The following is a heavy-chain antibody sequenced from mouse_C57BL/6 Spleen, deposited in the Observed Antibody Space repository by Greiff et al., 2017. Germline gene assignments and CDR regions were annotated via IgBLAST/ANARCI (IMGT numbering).Heavy chain of an antibody. Sequence: VKVVESGAELVRPGTSVKVSCKASGYAFTNYLREWVKQRPGQGLEGIGVINPGSGGTTYNEKFKGKATLTADKSSSTAYMQLSSLTSEDSAVYFCARYGYDGYYAMDYWGQGTSVTVSS. CDR1: GYAFTNYL. CDR3: ARYGYDGYYAMDY. D-gene: IGHD2-2*01. CDR2: INPGSGGT. V-gene: IGHV1-54*01. J-gene: IGHJ4*01.